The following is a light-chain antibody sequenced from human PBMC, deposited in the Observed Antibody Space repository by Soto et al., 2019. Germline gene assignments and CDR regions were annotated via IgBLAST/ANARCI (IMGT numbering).Light chain of an antibody. J-gene: IGKJ1*01. CDR3: QQYGSSPRT. CDR1: QSVSSDS. V-gene: IGKV3-20*01. Sequence: EIVLTQSPGTLSLSPWERATLSCRASQSVSSDSLAWYQHKLGQAPRLLIYDASNRATGIPARFSGSGSGTDFTLTISSLEPEDFAVYYCQQYGSSPRTFGQGTKVDIK. CDR2: DAS.